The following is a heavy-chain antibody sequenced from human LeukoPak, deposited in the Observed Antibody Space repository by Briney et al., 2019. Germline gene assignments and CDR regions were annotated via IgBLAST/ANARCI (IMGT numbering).Heavy chain of an antibody. J-gene: IGHJ4*02. Sequence: SETLSLTCTVSGGSISSYYWSWIRQPPGKGLEWIGYIYYSGSTNYNPSLKSRVTISVDTSKNQFSLKLSSVTAADTAVYYCARDRAAYDILTGYYPYYFDYWGQGTLVTVSS. CDR1: GGSISSYY. D-gene: IGHD3-9*01. CDR3: ARDRAAYDILTGYYPYYFDY. V-gene: IGHV4-59*01. CDR2: IYYSGST.